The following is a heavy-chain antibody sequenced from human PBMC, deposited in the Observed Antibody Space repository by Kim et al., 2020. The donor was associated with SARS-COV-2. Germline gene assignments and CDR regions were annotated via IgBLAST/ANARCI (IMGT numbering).Heavy chain of an antibody. V-gene: IGHV3-23*01. CDR1: GFTFSSYA. CDR2: ISGSGGST. D-gene: IGHD3-10*01. Sequence: GGSLRLSCAASGFTFSSYAMSWVRQAPGKGLEWVSAISGSGGSTYYADSVKGRFTISRDNSKNTLYLQMNSLRAEDTAVYYCSKLDAMVHYYYGMDVWGQGTTVTVSS. CDR3: SKLDAMVHYYYGMDV. J-gene: IGHJ6*02.